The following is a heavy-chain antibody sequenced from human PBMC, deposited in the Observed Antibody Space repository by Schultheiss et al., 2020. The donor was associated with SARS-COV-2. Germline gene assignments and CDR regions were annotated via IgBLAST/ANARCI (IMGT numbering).Heavy chain of an antibody. V-gene: IGHV3-23*01. CDR3: AKGGCSSTSCYTGSDFFDY. D-gene: IGHD2-2*02. CDR2: ISGSGGST. J-gene: IGHJ4*02. Sequence: GGSLRLSCAASGFTFSSYAMSWVRQAPGKGLEWVSAISGSGGSTYYADSVKGRFTISRDNSKNTLYLQMNSLRAEDTAVYYCAKGGCSSTSCYTGSDFFDYWGQGTLVTVSS. CDR1: GFTFSSYA.